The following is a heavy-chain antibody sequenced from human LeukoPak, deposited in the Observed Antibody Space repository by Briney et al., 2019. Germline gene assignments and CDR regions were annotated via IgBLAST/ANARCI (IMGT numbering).Heavy chain of an antibody. CDR2: ISAYNGNT. CDR3: ARDPPRIVVVVAATNYYGMDV. V-gene: IGHV1-18*01. D-gene: IGHD2-15*01. CDR1: GYTFTSYG. Sequence: VASLKVSCKASGYTFTSYGISWVRQAPGQGLEWMGWISAYNGNTNYAQKLQGRVTMTTDTSTSTAYMELRSLRSDDTAVYYCARDPPRIVVVVAATNYYGMDVWGQGTTVTVSS. J-gene: IGHJ6*02.